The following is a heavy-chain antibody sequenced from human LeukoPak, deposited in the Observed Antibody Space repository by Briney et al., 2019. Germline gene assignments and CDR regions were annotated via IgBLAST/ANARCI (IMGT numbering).Heavy chain of an antibody. Sequence: PSETLSLTCTVSGHSISSGYYWGWLRQPPGKGLEWIGRIDTSGNTNYKPSLKSRVTMSVDTSKNQFSLKLSSVTAADTAVYYCARVSSSWYQDWYFDLWGRGTLVTVSS. CDR3: ARVSSSWYQDWYFDL. D-gene: IGHD6-13*01. CDR1: GHSISSGYY. J-gene: IGHJ2*01. CDR2: IDTSGNT. V-gene: IGHV4-38-2*02.